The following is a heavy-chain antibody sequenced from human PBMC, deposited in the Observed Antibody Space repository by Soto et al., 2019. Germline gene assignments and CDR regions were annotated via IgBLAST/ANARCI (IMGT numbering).Heavy chain of an antibody. CDR3: AKDGPVITMVRGVSKFDP. V-gene: IGHV3-23*01. CDR1: GFTFSSYA. CDR2: ISGSGGST. J-gene: IGHJ5*02. D-gene: IGHD3-10*01. Sequence: PGGSLRLSCAASGFTFSSYAMSWVRQAPGKGLEWVSAISGSGGSTYYADSVKGRFTISRDNSKNTLYLQMNSLRAEDTAVYYCAKDGPVITMVRGVSKFDPWGQGTLVTVSS.